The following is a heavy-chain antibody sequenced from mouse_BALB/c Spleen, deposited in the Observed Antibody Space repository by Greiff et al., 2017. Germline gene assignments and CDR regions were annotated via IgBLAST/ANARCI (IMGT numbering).Heavy chain of an antibody. CDR3: ARPLSPYWYFEV. J-gene: IGHJ1*01. CDR1: GFAFSSYD. Sequence: EVKLVESGGGLVKPGGSLKLSCAASGFAFSSYDMSWVRQTPEKRLEWVAYISSGGGSTYYPDTVKGRFTISRDNAKNTLYLQMSSLKSEDTAMYYCARPLSPYWYFEVWGAGTTVTVSS. CDR2: ISSGGGST. V-gene: IGHV5-12-1*01.